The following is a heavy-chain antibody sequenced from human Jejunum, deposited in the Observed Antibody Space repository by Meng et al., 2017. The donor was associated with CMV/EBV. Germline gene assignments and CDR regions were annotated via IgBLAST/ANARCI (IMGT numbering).Heavy chain of an antibody. CDR2: INHSGST. Sequence: QVQLQQWGSGRLKSSETLSLTCTVYGESFSGYYWTWIRQPPGKGLEWIGEINHSGSTNYNPSLKSRVTILVDTSKRQFSLRLSFVTAADTAVYYCARVGGAQHGDFDFWGQGTLVTVSS. CDR1: GESFSGYY. CDR3: ARVGGAQHGDFDF. J-gene: IGHJ4*02. V-gene: IGHV4-34*01. D-gene: IGHD4-17*01.